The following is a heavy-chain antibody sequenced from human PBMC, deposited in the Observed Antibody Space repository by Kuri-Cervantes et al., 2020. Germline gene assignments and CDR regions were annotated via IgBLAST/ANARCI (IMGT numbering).Heavy chain of an antibody. J-gene: IGHJ4*02. D-gene: IGHD3-9*01. CDR1: GYTFTSYY. V-gene: IGHV1-46*01. CDR2: INPSGGST. Sequence: ASVKVSCKASGYTFTSYYMHWVRQAPGQGLEWMGIINPSGGSTSYEQKFQGRVTMTRDTSTSTVYMELSSLRSEDTAVYYCARESQSTGYYAAFDYWGQGTLVTVSS. CDR3: ARESQSTGYYAAFDY.